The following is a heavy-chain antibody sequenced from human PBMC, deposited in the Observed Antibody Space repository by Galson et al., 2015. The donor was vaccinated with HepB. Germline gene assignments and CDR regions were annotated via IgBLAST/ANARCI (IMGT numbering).Heavy chain of an antibody. CDR3: ARLEYSSGWDYYHGMDV. CDR1: EYSFASYW. D-gene: IGHD6-19*01. Sequence: QSGAEVKKPGESLKISCKGSEYSFASYWIGWVRQMPGKGLEWMGIIYPGDSDTRYSPSFRGQVTISADISISTAYLQWSSLKASDTAMYYCARLEYSSGWDYYHGMDVWGQGTTVTVSS. CDR2: IYPGDSDT. J-gene: IGHJ6*02. V-gene: IGHV5-51*03.